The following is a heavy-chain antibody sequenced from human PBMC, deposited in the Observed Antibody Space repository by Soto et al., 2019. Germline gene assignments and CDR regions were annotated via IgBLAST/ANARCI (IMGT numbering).Heavy chain of an antibody. CDR1: GYTFTSYD. V-gene: IGHV1-8*01. CDR2: MNPNSGNT. CDR3: ARASSGRFIVVVAAILDAFDI. D-gene: IGHD2-21*02. Sequence: VASVKVSCKASGYTFTSYDINWVRQATGQGLEWMGWMNPNSGNTGYAQKFQGRVTMTRNTSISTAYMELSSLRSEDTAVYYCARASSGRFIVVVAAILDAFDIWGQGTMVTVSS. J-gene: IGHJ3*02.